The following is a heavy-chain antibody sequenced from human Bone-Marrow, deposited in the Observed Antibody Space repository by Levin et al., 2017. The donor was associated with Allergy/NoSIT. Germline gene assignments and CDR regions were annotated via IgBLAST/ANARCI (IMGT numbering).Heavy chain of an antibody. CDR3: ARGVGRTGIQARVFCWFDP. CDR2: INPDNGGT. J-gene: IGHJ5*02. V-gene: IGHV1-2*02. D-gene: IGHD1-14*01. Sequence: ASVKVSCKASGYTFIGYYMHWVRQAPGRGLEWMGWINPDNGGTYYAEKFQGRIAMIRDTSINTAYMELSRLTSDDTAVYFCARGVGRTGIQARVFCWFDPWGQGTLVSVSS. CDR1: GYTFIGYY.